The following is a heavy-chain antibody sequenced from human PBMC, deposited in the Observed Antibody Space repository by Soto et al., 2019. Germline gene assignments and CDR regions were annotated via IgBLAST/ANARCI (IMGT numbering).Heavy chain of an antibody. CDR1: GYNFTSYW. J-gene: IGHJ4*02. Sequence: GVPLRISCKAAGYNFTSYWIGWVRQMPGKGLELMGVIYPADSDTRYRPPFEGQVTFSVDKSLTTAYVQWNSLKTSDTARYYCARRRAWNDALDFWGLGSLVTVS. CDR3: ARRRAWNDALDF. CDR2: IYPADSDT. V-gene: IGHV5-51*01. D-gene: IGHD1-1*01.